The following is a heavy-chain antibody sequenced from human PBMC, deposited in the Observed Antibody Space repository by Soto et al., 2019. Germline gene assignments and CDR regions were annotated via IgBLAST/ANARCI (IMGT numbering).Heavy chain of an antibody. V-gene: IGHV3-23*01. CDR1: GFTCSSYA. CDR2: LSGSGGST. CDR3: ATTLDDY. J-gene: IGHJ4*02. Sequence: EVQLLESGGGLVQPGGSLRLSCAASGFTCSSYAMSWVLQAPGKVLEWVSALSGSGGSTYYADSVKGRFTNSRDNSKNTLYLQMNSLRAADTAIYYCATTLDDYGDQGTLVTVSS.